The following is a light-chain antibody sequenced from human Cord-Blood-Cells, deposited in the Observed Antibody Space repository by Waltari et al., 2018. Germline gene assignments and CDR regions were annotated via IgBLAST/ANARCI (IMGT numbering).Light chain of an antibody. CDR1: SSDVGGYNY. V-gene: IGLV2-14*01. CDR2: DVS. Sequence: QSALTQPASVSGSPGQSITISCTGTSSDVGGYNYVSWYQQHPGKAPKLIIYDVSNRPSGVSNRFSGSKYGNTAALTISGLQAEDEADYYCSSYTSSSTVVFGGGTKLTV. J-gene: IGLJ2*01. CDR3: SSYTSSSTVV.